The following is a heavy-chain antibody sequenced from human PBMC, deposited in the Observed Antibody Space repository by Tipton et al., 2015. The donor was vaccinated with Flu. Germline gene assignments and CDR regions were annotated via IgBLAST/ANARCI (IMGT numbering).Heavy chain of an antibody. Sequence: SLRLSCAASGFRLTDFFMSWIRQATGKGLEWVSYIPISDSSRYYADSVRGRFTVSRDNAKNSLYLQMNSLRADDTAVYYCARVPVRPSYGYAYYYYGIDVWGQGTTVPFS. CDR1: GFRLTDFF. CDR3: ARVPVRPSYGYAYYYYGIDV. J-gene: IGHJ6*02. CDR2: IPISDSSR. V-gene: IGHV3-11*01. D-gene: IGHD5-18*01.